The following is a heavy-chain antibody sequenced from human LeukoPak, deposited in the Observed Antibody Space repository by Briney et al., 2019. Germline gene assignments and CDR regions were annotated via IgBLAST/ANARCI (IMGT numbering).Heavy chain of an antibody. CDR2: ISGSGGVT. V-gene: IGHV3-23*01. CDR1: GLTFSSYD. CDR3: ASLCNSTRCYNY. J-gene: IGHJ4*02. D-gene: IGHD2-2*02. Sequence: GGSLRLSCAPSGLTFSSYDMSWVRQAPGKGLEWVSAISGSGGVTYYADSVKGRFHIPRANSKNTLYLNINRLRAEDTALYYCASLCNSTRCYNYWGQGTLVTVSS.